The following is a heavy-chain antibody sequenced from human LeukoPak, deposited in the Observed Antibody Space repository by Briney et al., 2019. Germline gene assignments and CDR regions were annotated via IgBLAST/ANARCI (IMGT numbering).Heavy chain of an antibody. V-gene: IGHV4-38-2*01. CDR3: ARRSQLGPKVFDY. D-gene: IGHD1-1*01. CDR2: IFHSGST. J-gene: IGHJ4*02. Sequence: SETLSLTCAVSGYSISSGYYWGWIRQPPGKGLEWIGTIFHSGSTYYTPSLKSRVIMSVDTSKNQFSLKLTSVTAAATAVYFCARRSQLGPKVFDYWGQGILVTVSS. CDR1: GYSISSGYY.